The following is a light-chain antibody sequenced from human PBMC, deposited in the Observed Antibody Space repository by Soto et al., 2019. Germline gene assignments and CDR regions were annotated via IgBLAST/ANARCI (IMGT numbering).Light chain of an antibody. Sequence: QSALTQPASVSGSPGQSITISCTGTRSDVGYYKYVSWYQHHPGKAPRLIIYEVNNRPSGVSNRFSGSKSGNTASLTISGLQAEDETDYYCFSYTSGSTDVFGAGTKVTVL. CDR2: EVN. CDR1: RSDVGYYKY. J-gene: IGLJ1*01. CDR3: FSYTSGSTDV. V-gene: IGLV2-14*01.